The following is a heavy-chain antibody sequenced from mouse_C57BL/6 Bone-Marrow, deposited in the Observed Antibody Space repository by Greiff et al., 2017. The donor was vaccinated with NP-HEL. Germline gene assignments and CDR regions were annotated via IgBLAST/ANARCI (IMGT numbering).Heavy chain of an antibody. D-gene: IGHD3-3*01. CDR1: GFTFSDYY. V-gene: IGHV5-16*01. CDR2: INYDGSST. CDR3: ARCRGWYFDV. Sequence: EVKLMESEGGLVQPGSSMKLSCTASGFTFSDYYMAWVRQVPEKGLEWVANINYDGSSTYYLDSLKSRFIISRDNAKNILYLQMSSLKSEDTATYYCARCRGWYFDVWGTGTTVTVSS. J-gene: IGHJ1*03.